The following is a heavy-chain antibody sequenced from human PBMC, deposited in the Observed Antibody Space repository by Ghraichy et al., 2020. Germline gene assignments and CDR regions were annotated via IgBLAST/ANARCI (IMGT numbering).Heavy chain of an antibody. CDR3: AKVDRITMIVDAFDI. D-gene: IGHD3-22*01. CDR1: GFTFSSYA. Sequence: GGSLRLSCAASGFTFSSYAMSWVRQAPGKGLEWVSSISCSGGSTYYADSVKGRFTISRDNSKNTLYLQMNSLRAEDTAVYYCAKVDRITMIVDAFDIWGQGTMVTVSS. CDR2: ISCSGGST. J-gene: IGHJ3*02. V-gene: IGHV3-23*01.